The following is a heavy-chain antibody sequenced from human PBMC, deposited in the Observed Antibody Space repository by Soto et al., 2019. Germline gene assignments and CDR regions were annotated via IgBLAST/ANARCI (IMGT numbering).Heavy chain of an antibody. CDR3: ARDLQYSRLFYGMDV. V-gene: IGHV4-59*12. J-gene: IGHJ6*02. D-gene: IGHD6-13*01. CDR2: IHYSGVT. CDR1: GDSFSSYY. Sequence: PSETLSLTCTVSGDSFSSYYWSWIRQPPGKGLEWIGYIHYSGVTSYNPSLKSRVAISVETSKNQFSLKLSSVTAADTAVYYCARDLQYSRLFYGMDVWGQGTTVTVSS.